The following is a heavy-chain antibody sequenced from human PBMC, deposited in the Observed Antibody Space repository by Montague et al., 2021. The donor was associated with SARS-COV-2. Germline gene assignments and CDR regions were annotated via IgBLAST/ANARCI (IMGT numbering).Heavy chain of an antibody. J-gene: IGHJ6*03. V-gene: IGHV4-31*03. CDR2: IYYSGST. CDR3: ARMGGNYHYMDV. D-gene: IGHD3-16*01. CDR1: GDSINSGSYY. Sequence: TLSLTCTVSGDSINSGSYYWSWIRQPPGKGLEWIGFIYYSGSTYYNPSLRSRLAISVDTSTNQFSLRLSSVTAADTAVYFCARMGGNYHYMDVWGKGTTVTVSS.